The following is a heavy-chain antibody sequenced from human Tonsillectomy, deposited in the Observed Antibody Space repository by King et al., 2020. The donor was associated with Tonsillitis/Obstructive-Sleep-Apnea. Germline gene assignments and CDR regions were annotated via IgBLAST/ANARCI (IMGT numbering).Heavy chain of an antibody. CDR3: ASDPLTSPASTSWLGPRVHWFDP. D-gene: IGHD2-2*01. V-gene: IGHV3-48*02. CDR2: ISSSSSTI. Sequence: VQLVESGGGLVQPGGSLRLSCAASGFTFSSYSMNWVRQAPGKGLEWVSYISSSSSTIYYADSVKGRFTISRDTAKNSLSLQMNSLRDEDTAVYYCASDPLTSPASTSWLGPRVHWFDPWGQGTLVTVSS. CDR1: GFTFSSYS. J-gene: IGHJ5*02.